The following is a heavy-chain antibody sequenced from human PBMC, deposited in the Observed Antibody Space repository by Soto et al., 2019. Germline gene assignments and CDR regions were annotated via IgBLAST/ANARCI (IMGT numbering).Heavy chain of an antibody. CDR2: IFPGDSDT. D-gene: IGHD3-3*01. J-gene: IGHJ3*02. CDR3: ARARVSTPRLEDPFDI. Sequence: GESLKISCEGSGYSFTTYWLAWVRQMPGKGLEYMGIIFPGDSDTRYSPSFQGQVTISADKSISTAYLQWTSLKSSDTAIYYCARARVSTPRLEDPFDIWAKGQWSPSPQ. CDR1: GYSFTTYW. V-gene: IGHV5-51*01.